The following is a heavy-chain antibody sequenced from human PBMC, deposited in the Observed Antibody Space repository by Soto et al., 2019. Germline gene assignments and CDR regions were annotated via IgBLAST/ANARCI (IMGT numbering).Heavy chain of an antibody. CDR2: ISPMFGAA. CDR3: AREVQVHTPAFVY. V-gene: IGHV1-69*19. CDR1: GGTFNTYA. Sequence: QVQLVQSGAEMKKPGSSVKVSCQSSGGTFNTYAMNWVRQAPGQGPEWMGDISPMFGAANYAQKFQGRVTINADDSTGTSYMQLSSLTSQDTALDFCAREVQVHTPAFVYWGQGTLVTVSS. J-gene: IGHJ4*02. D-gene: IGHD3-10*01.